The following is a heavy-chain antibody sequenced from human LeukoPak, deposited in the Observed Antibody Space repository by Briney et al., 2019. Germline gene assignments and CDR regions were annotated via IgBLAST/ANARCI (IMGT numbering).Heavy chain of an antibody. D-gene: IGHD6-6*01. Sequence: ASVKVSCKASGYTFTSYYMHWVRQAPGQGLEWMGIINPSGGSTSYAQKFQGRVTTTRDMSTSTVYMELSSLRSEDTAVYYCASLTYSSSRPDYWGQGTLVTVSS. J-gene: IGHJ4*02. CDR3: ASLTYSSSRPDY. V-gene: IGHV1-46*01. CDR1: GYTFTSYY. CDR2: INPSGGST.